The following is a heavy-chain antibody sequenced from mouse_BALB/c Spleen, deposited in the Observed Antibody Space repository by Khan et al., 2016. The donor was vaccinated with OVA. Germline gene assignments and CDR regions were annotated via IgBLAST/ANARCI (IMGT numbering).Heavy chain of an antibody. D-gene: IGHD1-1*01. V-gene: IGHV3-2*02. J-gene: IGHJ2*01. CDR1: GYSITSDYA. CDR2: ISYSGNT. CDR3: ARVYGGDFDY. Sequence: EVQLQESGPGLVKPSQSLSLICTVTGYSITSDYAWNWIRQFPGNILEWMGFISYSGNTKYNPSLKSRISITRDTSKNQFFLQLNSVTTEDTATYYCARVYGGDFDYWGQGTTLTVSS.